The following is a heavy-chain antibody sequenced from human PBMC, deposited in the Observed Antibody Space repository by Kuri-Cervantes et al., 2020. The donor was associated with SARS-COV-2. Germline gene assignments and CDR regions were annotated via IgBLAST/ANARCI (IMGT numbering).Heavy chain of an antibody. CDR3: ATEAEKFCSGGICYTYLDH. CDR2: IYYSGST. CDR1: GGSISSGDYY. J-gene: IGHJ4*02. Sequence: SETLSLTCTVSGGSISSGDYYWSWIRQPPGKGLEWIGYIYYSGSTYYNPSLKSRVTISVDTSKNQFSLKLSSVTAADSAMYYCATEAEKFCSGGICYTYLDHWGQGILVTVSS. V-gene: IGHV4-30-4*01. D-gene: IGHD2-15*01.